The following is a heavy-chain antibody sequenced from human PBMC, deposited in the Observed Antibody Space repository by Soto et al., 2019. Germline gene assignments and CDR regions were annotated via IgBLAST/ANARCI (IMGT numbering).Heavy chain of an antibody. D-gene: IGHD3-22*01. J-gene: IGHJ4*02. V-gene: IGHV3-23*01. CDR1: GFTFSTYA. CDR2: ISGTGSST. Sequence: PWGSLRLSCSASGFTFSTYAMSWVRQAPGKGLDWVSTISGTGSSTYYADSVKGRFTISRDNSKNTLYLQMSSLRAEDTAVYYSANFGYDSVGPYPYWGQGTLVTVSS. CDR3: ANFGYDSVGPYPY.